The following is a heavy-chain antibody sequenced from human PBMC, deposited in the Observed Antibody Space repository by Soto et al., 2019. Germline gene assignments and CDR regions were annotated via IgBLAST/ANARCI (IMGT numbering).Heavy chain of an antibody. J-gene: IGHJ4*02. D-gene: IGHD3-16*01. V-gene: IGHV3-7*04. CDR2: VNQDGSDK. Sequence: VQLVESGGGLVQPGGSLRLTCAVSGFTFSGSWMSWVRQAPGKGLEWVANVNQDGSDKNYVDLVKGRLTISRDNAKNPLYLQMNSLSVEDAAVYYCVGGGGNFDYWGQGSLVTASS. CDR3: VGGGGNFDY. CDR1: GFTFSGSW.